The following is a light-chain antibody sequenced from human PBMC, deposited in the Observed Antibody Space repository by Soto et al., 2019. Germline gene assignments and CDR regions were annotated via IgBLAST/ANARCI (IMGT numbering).Light chain of an antibody. J-gene: IGLJ2*01. CDR1: SSDVGGYNY. V-gene: IGLV2-14*01. CDR3: RSKKSSSPVV. Sequence: QSALTQPASVSGSPGQSITISCTGTSSDVGGYNYVSWYQQHPGKAPKLMIYDVSNRPSGVSNRFSGSKSGDTASLTISGPQGGEEGDYHCRSKKSSSPVVLGGGTKLPVL. CDR2: DVS.